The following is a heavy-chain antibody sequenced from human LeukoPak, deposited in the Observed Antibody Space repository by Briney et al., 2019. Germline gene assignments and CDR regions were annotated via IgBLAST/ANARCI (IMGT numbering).Heavy chain of an antibody. CDR2: IYYSGST. V-gene: IGHV4-59*01. Sequence: SETLSLTCTVSGGSISSYYWSWIRQPPGKGLEWIGYIYYSGSTNYNPSLKSRVTISVDTSKHQFSLKLSSVTAADTAVYYCARGLGYSGYDWGVFDYWGQGTLVTVSS. CDR3: ARGLGYSGYDWGVFDY. J-gene: IGHJ4*02. CDR1: GGSISSYY. D-gene: IGHD5-12*01.